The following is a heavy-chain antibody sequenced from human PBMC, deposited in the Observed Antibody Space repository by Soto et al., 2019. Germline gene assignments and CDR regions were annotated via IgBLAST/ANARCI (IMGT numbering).Heavy chain of an antibody. V-gene: IGHV5-51*01. CDR1: GYSFTSYW. CDR3: ARHPQDSNYGWYDPPPFDY. D-gene: IGHD4-4*01. Sequence: PGESLKISCKGSGYSFTSYWIGWVRQMPGKGLEWMGIIYPGDSDTRYSPSFQGQVTISADKSISTAYLQWSSLKASDTAMYYCARHPQDSNYGWYDPPPFDYWGQGTLVTVS. CDR2: IYPGDSDT. J-gene: IGHJ4*02.